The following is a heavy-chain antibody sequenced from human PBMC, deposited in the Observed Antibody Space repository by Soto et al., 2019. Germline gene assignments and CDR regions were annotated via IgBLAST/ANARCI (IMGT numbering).Heavy chain of an antibody. J-gene: IGHJ6*02. CDR1: GGTFSSYA. D-gene: IGHD6-13*01. V-gene: IGHV1-69*06. CDR2: IIPIFGTA. CDR3: ARDLSAAAGLPYYYYYGMDV. Sequence: ASVKVSCKASGGTFSSYAISWVRQAPGQGLEWMGGIIPIFGTANYAQKFQGRVTITADKSTSTAYMELSSLRSEDTAVYYCARDLSAAAGLPYYYYYGMDVWGQGTTVTSP.